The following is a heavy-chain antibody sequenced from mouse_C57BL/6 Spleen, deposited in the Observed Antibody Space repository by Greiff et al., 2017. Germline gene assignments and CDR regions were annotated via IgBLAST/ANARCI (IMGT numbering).Heavy chain of an antibody. CDR1: GYAFSSYW. V-gene: IGHV1-80*01. Sequence: VKLMESGAELVKPGASVKISCKASGYAFSSYWMNWVKQRPGKGLEWIGQIYPGDGDTNYNGKFKGKATLIADKSSSTAYMQLSSLTSEDSAVYFCARSLSNGFDVWGTGTTVTVSS. D-gene: IGHD1-1*01. CDR2: IYPGDGDT. CDR3: ARSLSNGFDV. J-gene: IGHJ1*03.